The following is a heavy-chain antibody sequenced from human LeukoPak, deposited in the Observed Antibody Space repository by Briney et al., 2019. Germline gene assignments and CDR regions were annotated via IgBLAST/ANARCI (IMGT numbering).Heavy chain of an antibody. CDR1: GLTFSSHG. Sequence: GGSLRLSCSASGLTFSSHGMNWVRQAPGKGLEWVSCISSSSSTIYYADSVKGRFTISRDNAKNSLYLQMNSLRDEDTAVYYCARDGYSGYAFDIWGQGTMVTVSS. V-gene: IGHV3-48*02. CDR3: ARDGYSGYAFDI. J-gene: IGHJ3*02. D-gene: IGHD5-12*01. CDR2: ISSSSSTI.